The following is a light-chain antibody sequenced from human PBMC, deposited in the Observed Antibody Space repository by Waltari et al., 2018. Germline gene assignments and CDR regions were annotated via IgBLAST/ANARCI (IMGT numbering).Light chain of an antibody. V-gene: IGLV3-10*01. CDR3: YSTDSSGDHWV. CDR2: EDS. Sequence: SYELTQPPSVSVSPGQTARITCSGDALPKTYAYWYQQKSGQAPVLVIYEDSKRPSGIPERFSGSGSGTMATLTISGAQVGDEADYYCYSTDSSGDHWVFGGGTTLTVL. CDR1: ALPKTY. J-gene: IGLJ3*02.